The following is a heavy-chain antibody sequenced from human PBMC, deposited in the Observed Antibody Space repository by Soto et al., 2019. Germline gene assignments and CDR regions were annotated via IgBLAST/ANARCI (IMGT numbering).Heavy chain of an antibody. V-gene: IGHV3-72*01. CDR3: ARDSSAWSFDF. CDR2: TRNKGNSYTT. Sequence: EVQLVESGGGLVQPGGSLRLSCAASGFTFSDHHMDWVRQAPGKGLEWVGRTRNKGNSYTTHYAASVKGRFFISRDESGNLLYLQMNSLKTDDTAVYYCARDSSAWSFDFWGQGTLVTVSS. D-gene: IGHD6-13*01. CDR1: GFTFSDHH. J-gene: IGHJ4*02.